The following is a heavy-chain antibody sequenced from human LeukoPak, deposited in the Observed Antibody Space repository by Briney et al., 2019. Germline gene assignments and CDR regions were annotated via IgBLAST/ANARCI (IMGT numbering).Heavy chain of an antibody. D-gene: IGHD6-19*01. CDR2: INHSGST. V-gene: IGHV4-34*01. J-gene: IGHJ5*02. CDR3: ARRPSDSSGWYEDNWFDP. CDR1: GGSFSGYY. Sequence: SETLSLTCAVYGGSFSGYYWSWIRQPPGKGLEWIGEINHSGSTNYNPSLKSRVTISVDTSKNQFSLKLSSVTAADTAVYYCARRPSDSSGWYEDNWFDPWGRGTLVTVSS.